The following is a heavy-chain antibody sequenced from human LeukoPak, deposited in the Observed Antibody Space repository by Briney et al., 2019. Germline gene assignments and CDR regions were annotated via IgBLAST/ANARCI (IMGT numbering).Heavy chain of an antibody. CDR2: INIDGSST. D-gene: IGHD5-24*01. CDR3: ARGVTEMALIYY. Sequence: GGSLRLSCAASGFTFSSYWMHWVRQAPGKGLVWVSRINIDGSSTSYADSVKGRFTISRDNAKNTLYLQMNSLRAEDTAVYYCARGVTEMALIYYWGQGTLVTVSS. J-gene: IGHJ4*02. CDR1: GFTFSSYW. V-gene: IGHV3-74*01.